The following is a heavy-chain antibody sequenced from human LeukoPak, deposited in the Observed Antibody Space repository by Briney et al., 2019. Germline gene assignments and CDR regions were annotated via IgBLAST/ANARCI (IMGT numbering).Heavy chain of an antibody. CDR3: ARDLTGYNDY. J-gene: IGHJ4*02. D-gene: IGHD3-9*01. CDR1: GFTLSSSR. V-gene: IGHV3-7*01. CDR2: IKQDGCEK. Sequence: GGPLRLSCAASGFTLSSSRMSYVRQAPGKALEWVTNIKQDGCEKYYVDSVKRRYTIHRHNAKNSLYLQMNSLRAEETAVYYCARDLTGYNDYWGQGTLVTVSS.